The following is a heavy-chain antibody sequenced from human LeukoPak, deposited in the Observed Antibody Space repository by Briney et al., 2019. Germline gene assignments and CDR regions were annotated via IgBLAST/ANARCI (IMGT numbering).Heavy chain of an antibody. Sequence: PGGSLRLSCAASGFTFSDYYMSWIRQAPGKGLELVSYISSSGSTIYYADSVKGRFTISRDNAKNSLYLQMNSLRAEDTAVYYCARAPDYSNYVYYYYMDVWGKGTTVTVSS. CDR3: ARAPDYSNYVYYYYMDV. D-gene: IGHD4-11*01. J-gene: IGHJ6*03. CDR1: GFTFSDYY. CDR2: ISSSGSTI. V-gene: IGHV3-11*04.